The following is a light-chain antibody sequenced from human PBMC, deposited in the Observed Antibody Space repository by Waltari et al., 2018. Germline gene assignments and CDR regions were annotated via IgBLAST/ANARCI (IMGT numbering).Light chain of an antibody. CDR1: QSILYSPNNKNY. J-gene: IGKJ2*01. CDR3: QQYYIPSYT. CDR2: LAS. V-gene: IGKV4-1*01. Sequence: DIVMTQSPDSLAVSLGERATNHCRSSQSILYSPNNKNYLAWYQQKPGQPPKLLIYLASTRESGVPDRFSGSGSGTDFTLTISSLQAEDVAVYYCQQYYIPSYTFGQGTKLEIK.